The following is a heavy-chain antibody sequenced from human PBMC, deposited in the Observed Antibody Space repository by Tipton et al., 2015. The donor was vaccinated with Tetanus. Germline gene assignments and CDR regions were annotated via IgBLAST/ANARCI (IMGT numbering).Heavy chain of an antibody. CDR1: GGSISSYY. CDR3: ARDRGVTSPFGSYYYGMDV. J-gene: IGHJ6*02. Sequence: TLSLTCTVSGGSISSYYWSWIRQPPGKGQERIGYIYYSGSTNYNPSLKSRVTISVDTSKNQISLKLSSVTAADTAVYYCARDRGVTSPFGSYYYGMDVWGQGTTVAGSS. V-gene: IGHV4-59*01. CDR2: IYYSGST. D-gene: IGHD2-21*02.